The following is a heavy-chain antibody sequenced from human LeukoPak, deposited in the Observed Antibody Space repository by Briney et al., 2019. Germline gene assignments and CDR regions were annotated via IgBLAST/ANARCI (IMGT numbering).Heavy chain of an antibody. D-gene: IGHD6-19*01. CDR1: GFTFSSYE. J-gene: IGHJ6*02. CDR2: ISSSGSTI. Sequence: GGSLRLSCAASGFTFSSYEMNWVRQAPGKGLEWVSYISSSGSTIYYADSVKGRFTISRDNAKNSLYLQMNSLRAEDTAVYYCARVRQGSGWYHPGTYGMDVWGQGTTVTVSS. CDR3: ARVRQGSGWYHPGTYGMDV. V-gene: IGHV3-48*03.